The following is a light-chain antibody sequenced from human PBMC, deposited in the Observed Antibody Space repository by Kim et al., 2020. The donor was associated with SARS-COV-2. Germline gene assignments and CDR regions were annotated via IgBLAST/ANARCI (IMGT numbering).Light chain of an antibody. CDR3: AAWDDSLSGWV. CDR2: SNN. J-gene: IGLJ3*02. V-gene: IGLV1-47*02. Sequence: ELTQPPSASGTPGQRVTISCSGSSSNIGSNYVYWYQQLPGPAPKLLIYSNNQRPSGVPDRFSGSKSGTSASLAISGLRSEDEADYYCAAWDDSLSGWVFGGGTQLTVL. CDR1: SSNIGSNY.